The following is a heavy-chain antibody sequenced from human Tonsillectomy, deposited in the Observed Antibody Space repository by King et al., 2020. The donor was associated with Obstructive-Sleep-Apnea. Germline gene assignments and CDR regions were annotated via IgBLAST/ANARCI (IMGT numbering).Heavy chain of an antibody. CDR3: ARHYYDTSGFGS. J-gene: IGHJ4*02. D-gene: IGHD3-22*01. CDR1: GGSISSGGSY. Sequence: VQLQESGPGLVKPSQTLSLTCTVSGGSISSGGSYWNWIRQHPGKGLEWIGYIYDSGGTCYNPSLKSRVIISIDTSKNQFSLKLSSVTAADTAVYYCARHYYDTSGFGSWDQGTLVTVSS. CDR2: IYDSGGT. V-gene: IGHV4-31*03.